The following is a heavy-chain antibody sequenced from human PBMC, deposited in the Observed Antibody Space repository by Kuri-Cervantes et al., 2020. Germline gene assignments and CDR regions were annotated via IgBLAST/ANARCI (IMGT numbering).Heavy chain of an antibody. V-gene: IGHV4-38-2*01. CDR3: AQRHDYGDYGDAFDI. Sequence: ESLKISCAVVGYSISSNYYWGWIRQPPGKGLEWIGEFNHSGSTNYNPSLKSRVTISVDTSKNQFSLKLSSVTAADTAVYYCAQRHDYGDYGDAFDIWGQGTMVTVSS. D-gene: IGHD4-17*01. J-gene: IGHJ3*02. CDR2: FNHSGST. CDR1: GYSISSNYY.